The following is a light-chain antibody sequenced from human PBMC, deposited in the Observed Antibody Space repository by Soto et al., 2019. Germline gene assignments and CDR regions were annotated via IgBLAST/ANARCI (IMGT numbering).Light chain of an antibody. CDR3: GSFAASNNLV. CDR1: GSDVGGYNY. J-gene: IGLJ2*01. V-gene: IGLV2-8*01. Sequence: QSALTQPTSASGSPGQSVTISCTGTGSDVGGYNYVSWYQQHAGKAPKLMIYDVNKRPSGVPDRFSGSKSGNTASLTVSGLQAEDEADYYCGSFAASNNLVFGGGTQLTVL. CDR2: DVN.